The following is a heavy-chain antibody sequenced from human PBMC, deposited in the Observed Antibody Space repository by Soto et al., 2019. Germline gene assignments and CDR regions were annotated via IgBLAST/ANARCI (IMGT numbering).Heavy chain of an antibody. J-gene: IGHJ5*02. V-gene: IGHV3-23*01. CDR3: ARSLVAAVGRVGFDT. CDR1: GFTFRSYV. CDR2: ISDNGVTT. Sequence: GGSLRLSCAASGFTFRSYVMNWVRQAPGKGLEWVSTISDNGVTTYYADSVKGRFTISRDNAKNSLYLQMNSLRAEDTAVYYCARSLVAAVGRVGFDTWGQGILVTVS. D-gene: IGHD2-2*01.